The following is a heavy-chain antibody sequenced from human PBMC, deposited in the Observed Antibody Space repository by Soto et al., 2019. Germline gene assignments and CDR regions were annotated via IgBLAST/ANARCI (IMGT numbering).Heavy chain of an antibody. Sequence: SETLSLTCTVSGVSVSSGSYYWSWIRQPPGKGLEWIGYIYYSGSTNYNPSLKSRVTISVDTSKNQFSLKLSSVTAADTAVYYCARTTSGGNFDYWGQGTLVTVSS. CDR1: GVSVSSGSYY. CDR3: ARTTSGGNFDY. D-gene: IGHD2-15*01. J-gene: IGHJ4*02. CDR2: IYYSGST. V-gene: IGHV4-61*01.